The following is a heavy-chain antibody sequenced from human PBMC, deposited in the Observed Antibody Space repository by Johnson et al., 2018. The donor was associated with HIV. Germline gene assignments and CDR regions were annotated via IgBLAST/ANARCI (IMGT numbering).Heavy chain of an antibody. Sequence: QVQLVESGGGVVQPGRSLRLSCAPSGFTFSRYAMHWVRQAPGKGLEWVAVISYHGTNDYYADSVKGQFTISRDNSKNTLYLQMNSLRREETAVYYCAKERYGSQAIDGIDIWGQGTLVTVSS. CDR2: ISYHGTND. V-gene: IGHV3-30-3*01. CDR1: GFTFSRYA. CDR3: AKERYGSQAIDGIDI. J-gene: IGHJ3*02. D-gene: IGHD2-15*01.